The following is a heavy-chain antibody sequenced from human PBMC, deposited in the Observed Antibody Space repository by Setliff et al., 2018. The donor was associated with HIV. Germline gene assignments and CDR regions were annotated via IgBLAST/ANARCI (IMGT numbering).Heavy chain of an antibody. CDR2: IYYSGST. Sequence: PSETLSLTYNVSGGSISGSSYYWGWIRQPPGKGLEWIGSIYYSGSTYYNPSLKRRVTISVDTSKNQFSLKLSSVTAADTAVYYCARLSLSLVRGIINSGDRFFDYWGQGSLVTVSS. J-gene: IGHJ4*02. CDR1: GGSISGSSYY. V-gene: IGHV4-39*01. D-gene: IGHD3-10*01. CDR3: ARLSLSLVRGIINSGDRFFDY.